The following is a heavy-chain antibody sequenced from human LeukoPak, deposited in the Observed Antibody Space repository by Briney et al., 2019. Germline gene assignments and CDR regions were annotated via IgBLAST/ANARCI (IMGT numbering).Heavy chain of an antibody. D-gene: IGHD2-2*01. CDR1: GGSISSYY. Sequence: SSETLSLTCTVSGGSISSYYWSWIRQPAGKGLEWIGRIYTSGSTNYNPSLKSRVTMSVDTSKNQFSLKLSSVTAADTAVYYCARDSSIYCSSTSCYPNWFDPWGQGTLVTVSS. V-gene: IGHV4-4*07. CDR2: IYTSGST. CDR3: ARDSSIYCSSTSCYPNWFDP. J-gene: IGHJ5*02.